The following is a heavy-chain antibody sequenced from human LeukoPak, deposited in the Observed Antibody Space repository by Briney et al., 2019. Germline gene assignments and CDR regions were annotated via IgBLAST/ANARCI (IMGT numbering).Heavy chain of an antibody. J-gene: IGHJ4*02. CDR1: GFTFTSYA. CDR3: ATRALTGSKLYYFTC. CDR2: ISTTGGGT. Sequence: GGSLRLSCAASGFTFTSYAMSWVRQAPGKGLEWGSSISTTGGGTYYADSVKGRFTISRDNSKNMLYLQMDSLRVDDTAVYYCATRALTGSKLYYFTCWGQGTLVTVSS. D-gene: IGHD3-9*01. V-gene: IGHV3-23*01.